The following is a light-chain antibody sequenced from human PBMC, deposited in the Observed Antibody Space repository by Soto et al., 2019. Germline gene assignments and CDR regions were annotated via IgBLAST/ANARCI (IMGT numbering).Light chain of an antibody. CDR2: AAS. CDR1: QGLSNY. J-gene: IGKJ1*01. Sequence: DIQMTQSPSSLSASVGDRVTITCRASQGLSNYLAWYQQKPGKVPKLLIYAASTLQSGVPSRFSGSGSGTDFTLTISSLQPEDVATYYCKKYNSAPWTFGQGTKVEIK. V-gene: IGKV1-27*01. CDR3: KKYNSAPWT.